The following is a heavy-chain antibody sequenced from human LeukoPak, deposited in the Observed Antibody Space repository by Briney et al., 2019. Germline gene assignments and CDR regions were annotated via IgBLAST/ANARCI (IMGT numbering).Heavy chain of an antibody. Sequence: SVKVSCKASGGTFSSYAISWVRQAPGQGLEWMGGIIPIFGTAKYAQNFQGRVSIAADRSTSTAYMELSSLRSEDTAVYYCAKVAKYYYGSETYYFFEHWGQGTPVTASS. CDR3: AKVAKYYYGSETYYFFEH. CDR1: GGTFSSYA. V-gene: IGHV1-69*06. CDR2: IIPIFGTA. J-gene: IGHJ4*02. D-gene: IGHD3-10*01.